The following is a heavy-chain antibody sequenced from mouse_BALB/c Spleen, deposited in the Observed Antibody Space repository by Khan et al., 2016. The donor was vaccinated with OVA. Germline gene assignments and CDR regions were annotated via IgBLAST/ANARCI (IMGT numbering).Heavy chain of an antibody. CDR3: ARGGAAYYRNDGGAMEY. CDR1: GYTFTTAG. D-gene: IGHD2-14*01. J-gene: IGHJ4*01. CDR2: INTHSGVP. Sequence: QIQLVQSGPELKKPGETVRISCTASGYTFTTAGIQWVQQMPGKGLKWIGWINTHSGVPKYAEDFKGRFAFSLEISVNTAYLQITNLKNEDTATDFCARGGAAYYRNDGGAMEYWGEGTSVTVSS. V-gene: IGHV9-4*02.